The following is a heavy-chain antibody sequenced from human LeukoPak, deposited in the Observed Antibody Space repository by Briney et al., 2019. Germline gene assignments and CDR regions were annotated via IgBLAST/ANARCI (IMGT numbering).Heavy chain of an antibody. CDR2: ISGGGANT. D-gene: IGHD2-8*01. CDR1: GFTFSNYA. V-gene: IGHV3-23*01. J-gene: IGHJ4*02. CDR3: AKDLVSGGIFYSSSGADY. Sequence: PGGSLRLPCAASGFTFSNYAMSWVRQAPGKGLEWVSSISGGGANTYYSYSVNGRFTISRHNSKNTLYLQMNVLRVEDTAIYYCAKDLVSGGIFYSSSGADYWGQGTLVTVSS.